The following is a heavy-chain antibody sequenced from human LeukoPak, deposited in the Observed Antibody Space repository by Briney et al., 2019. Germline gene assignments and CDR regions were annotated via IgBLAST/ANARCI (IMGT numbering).Heavy chain of an antibody. V-gene: IGHV3-74*01. CDR1: KFSFSSYW. CDR3: ARGPRVGYELIPRYY. J-gene: IGHJ4*02. CDR2: INTDGRST. D-gene: IGHD2-15*01. Sequence: GGSLRLSCAASKFSFSSYWMHWVRQAPGKGLVWVSRINTDGRSTTYADSVKGRFTISRDNAKNTLYLQMNSLRAEDTAVYYCARGPRVGYELIPRYYWGQGTLVTVSS.